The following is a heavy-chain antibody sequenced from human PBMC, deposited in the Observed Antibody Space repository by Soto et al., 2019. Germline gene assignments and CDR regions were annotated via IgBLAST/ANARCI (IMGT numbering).Heavy chain of an antibody. D-gene: IGHD2-8*01. CDR1: GFIFSDHY. Sequence: SLRLSCPASGFIFSDHYMDWVRQAPGKGLEWVGRARNKVSGCTTAYAASVKGRFNISRDDSKNSLFLQMNSLKTEDTAVYFCARLMGTSFDLCGQGTLVTVSS. CDR2: ARNKVSGCTT. V-gene: IGHV3-72*01. J-gene: IGHJ5*02. CDR3: ARLMGTSFDL.